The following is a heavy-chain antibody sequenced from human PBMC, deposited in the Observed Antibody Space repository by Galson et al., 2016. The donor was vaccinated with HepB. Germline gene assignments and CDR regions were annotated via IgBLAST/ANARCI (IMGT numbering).Heavy chain of an antibody. D-gene: IGHD6-19*01. V-gene: IGHV1-69*06. CDR2: IIPICGTA. CDR3: ARGYTSGWYWFDP. Sequence: SVMVSCKASGGTFSIYAISWVRQAPGRGLEWMGGIIPICGTANYAQPFQGRVTITADKSTSTAYMELTSLRSEDTAVYYCARGYTSGWYWFDPWGQGTLVTVSS. CDR1: GGTFSIYA. J-gene: IGHJ5*02.